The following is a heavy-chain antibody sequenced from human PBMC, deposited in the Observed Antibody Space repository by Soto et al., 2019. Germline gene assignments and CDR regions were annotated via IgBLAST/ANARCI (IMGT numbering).Heavy chain of an antibody. Sequence: SQTLSLTCAISWDSVSSNSAAWNWIRQSPSRGLGWLGRTYYRSKWYNDYAVSVKSRITINPDTSKNQLSLQLNSVTPEDTAVYYCARDLGSGYYLDNWFDPWGQGTLVTVSS. D-gene: IGHD3-22*01. V-gene: IGHV6-1*01. CDR2: TYYRSKWYN. J-gene: IGHJ5*02. CDR1: WDSVSSNSAA. CDR3: ARDLGSGYYLDNWFDP.